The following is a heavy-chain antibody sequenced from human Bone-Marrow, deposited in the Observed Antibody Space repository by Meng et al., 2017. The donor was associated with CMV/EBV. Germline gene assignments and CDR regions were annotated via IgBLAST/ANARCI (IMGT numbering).Heavy chain of an antibody. CDR2: ISTSGKTI. CDR3: ARGRKAKYQMLFDAFDI. J-gene: IGHJ3*02. CDR1: GFTFNTYE. Sequence: GESLKISCAASGFTFNTYEMNWVRQAPGKGLEWVSHISTSGKTIYYADSVKGRFTISRDNAKNSLYLQMNSLRAEDTAVYYCARGRKAKYQMLFDAFDIWGQGTMVTVSS. D-gene: IGHD2-2*01. V-gene: IGHV3-48*03.